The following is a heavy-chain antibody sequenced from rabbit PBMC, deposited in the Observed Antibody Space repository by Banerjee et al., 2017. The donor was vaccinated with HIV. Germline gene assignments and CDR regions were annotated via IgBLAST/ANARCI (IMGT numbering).Heavy chain of an antibody. J-gene: IGHJ4*01. V-gene: IGHV1S45*01. D-gene: IGHD6-1*01. CDR2: IYGGSSGST. CDR3: ARSYAGYGYAFDL. CDR1: GFDFSSRCW. Sequence: QEQLVESGGGLVKPGASLTLTCTASGFDFSSRCWTCWVRQAPGKGLEWIACIYGGSSGSTYYASWAKGRFTISKTSSTTVTLQMTSLTAADTATYFCARSYAGYGYAFDLWGQGTLVTVS.